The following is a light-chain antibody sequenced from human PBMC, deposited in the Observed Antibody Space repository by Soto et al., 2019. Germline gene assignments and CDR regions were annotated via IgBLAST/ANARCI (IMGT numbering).Light chain of an antibody. J-gene: IGKJ5*01. CDR1: QSISSN. CDR3: QQRSNWPPIT. Sequence: EIVMTQSPATLSVSPVEIATLSFMANQSISSNLAWYQQKPGQAPRLLIYGASNRATGIPDRFSGSGSGTEFTLTISSLQSEDFAVYYCQQRSNWPPITFGQGTRLEIK. CDR2: GAS. V-gene: IGKV3D-15*01.